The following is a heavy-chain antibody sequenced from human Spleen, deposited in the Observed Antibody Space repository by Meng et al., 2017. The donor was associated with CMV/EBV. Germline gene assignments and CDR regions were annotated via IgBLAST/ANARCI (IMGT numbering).Heavy chain of an antibody. Sequence: VQLVESGGGLVQPGGSLRLSCVVSGFTFRSHAMHWVRQAPGEGLEWVAVISDDGTNKYYADSVKGRFTISRDNSKNTLYLQMNTLRAEDTAIYFCAREWGTFSADHWGQGTLVTVSS. D-gene: IGHD3-16*01. CDR1: GFTFRSHA. V-gene: IGHV3-30-3*01. CDR2: ISDDGTNK. CDR3: AREWGTFSADH. J-gene: IGHJ4*02.